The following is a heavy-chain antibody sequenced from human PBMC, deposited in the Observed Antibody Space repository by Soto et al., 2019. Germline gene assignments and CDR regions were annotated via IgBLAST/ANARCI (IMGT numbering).Heavy chain of an antibody. Sequence: ASVKVSCKASGYSFTGYSIHWVRQAPGQGLEWMGWINPKNGGTNYAQKFQGWITMTRDTSSSTAYMELNRLRSDDTAVYYCARGYTGYDFPTYYYSGLDVWGQGTTVTVSS. CDR2: INPKNGGT. D-gene: IGHD5-12*01. V-gene: IGHV1-2*04. CDR3: ARGYTGYDFPTYYYSGLDV. CDR1: GYSFTGYS. J-gene: IGHJ6*02.